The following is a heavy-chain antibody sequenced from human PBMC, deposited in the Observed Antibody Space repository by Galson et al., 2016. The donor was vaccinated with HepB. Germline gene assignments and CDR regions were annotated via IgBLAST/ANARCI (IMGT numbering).Heavy chain of an antibody. CDR2: TQHSSKWDS. J-gene: IGHJ2*01. CDR3: VKGPPAYNYYGMDV. CDR1: GDSVSSSTAS. V-gene: IGHV6-1*01. D-gene: IGHD3-10*01. Sequence: CAISGDSVSSSTASWRWIRQSPPRALEWLARTQHSSKWDSHYAVSVRSRVTVIPDTSKNLLTLQVNSVSPEDTAVYYCVKGPPAYNYYGMDVWGRGTLVTVSS.